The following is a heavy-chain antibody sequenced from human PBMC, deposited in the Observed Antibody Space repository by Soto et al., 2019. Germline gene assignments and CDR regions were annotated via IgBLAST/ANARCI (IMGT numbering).Heavy chain of an antibody. J-gene: IGHJ3*02. Sequence: QVQLVESGGGVVQPGRSLRLSCAASGFTFSSYAMHWVRQAPGKGLEWVAVISYDGSNKYYADSVKGRFTISRDNSKNTLSLQMDSLRAEDTAVYYCARVFVVVVAAAFDAFDIWGQGTMVTVSS. V-gene: IGHV3-30-3*01. CDR1: GFTFSSYA. CDR3: ARVFVVVVAAAFDAFDI. CDR2: ISYDGSNK. D-gene: IGHD2-15*01.